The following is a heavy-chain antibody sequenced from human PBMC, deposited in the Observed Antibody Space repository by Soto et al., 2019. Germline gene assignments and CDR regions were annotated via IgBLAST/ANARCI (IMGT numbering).Heavy chain of an antibody. J-gene: IGHJ6*02. CDR2: IYHSGST. Sequence: PSETLSLTCAVSGGSISSSNWWSWVRQPPGKGLEWIGEIYHSGSTNYNPSLKSRVTISVDKSKNQFSLKLSSVTAADTAVYYCARDTEYCISTSCYRDYYYGMDVWGQGTTVTVSS. CDR3: ARDTEYCISTSCYRDYYYGMDV. V-gene: IGHV4-4*02. D-gene: IGHD2-2*02. CDR1: GGSISSSNW.